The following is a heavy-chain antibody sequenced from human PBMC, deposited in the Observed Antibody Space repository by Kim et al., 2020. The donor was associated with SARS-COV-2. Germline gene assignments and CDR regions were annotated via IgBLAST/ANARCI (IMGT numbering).Heavy chain of an antibody. J-gene: IGHJ6*02. CDR2: INPNSGGT. CDR1: GYTFTGYY. CDR3: ARDDFHDYGDYNFIIKYYYYGMDV. V-gene: IGHV1-2*06. Sequence: ASVKVSCKASGYTFTGYYMHWVRQAPGQGLEWMGRINPNSGGTNYAQKFQGRVTMTRDTSISTAYMELSRLRSDDAAVYYCARDDFHDYGDYNFIIKYYYYGMDVWGQGTTVTVSS. D-gene: IGHD4-17*01.